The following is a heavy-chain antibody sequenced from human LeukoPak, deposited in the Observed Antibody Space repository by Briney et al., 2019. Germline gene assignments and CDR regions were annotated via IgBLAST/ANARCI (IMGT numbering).Heavy chain of an antibody. CDR2: INPSGGST. CDR3: ARDNYYDSSGYSGFCGY. J-gene: IGHJ4*02. CDR1: GYTFTSYY. V-gene: IGHV1-46*01. D-gene: IGHD3-22*01. Sequence: ASVKVSCKASGYTFTSYYMHWVRQAPGQGLEWMGIINPSGGSTSYAQKFQGRVTMTRDTSTSTVYMELSSLGSEDTAVYYCARDNYYDSSGYSGFCGYWGQGTLVTVSS.